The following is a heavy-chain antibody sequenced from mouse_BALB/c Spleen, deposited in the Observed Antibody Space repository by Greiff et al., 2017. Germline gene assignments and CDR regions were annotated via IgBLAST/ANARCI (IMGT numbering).Heavy chain of an antibody. Sequence: EVQLQQSGAELVKPGASVKLSCTASGFNIKDTYMHWVKQRPEQGLEWIGRIDPANGNTKYDPKFQGKATITADTSSNTAYLQLSSLTSEDTAVYYCARGGNYFYYYAMDYWGQGTSVTVSS. D-gene: IGHD2-1*01. V-gene: IGHV14-3*02. CDR2: IDPANGNT. CDR1: GFNIKDTY. CDR3: ARGGNYFYYYAMDY. J-gene: IGHJ4*01.